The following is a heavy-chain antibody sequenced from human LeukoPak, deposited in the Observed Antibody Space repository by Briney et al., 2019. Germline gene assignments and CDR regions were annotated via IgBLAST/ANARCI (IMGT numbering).Heavy chain of an antibody. CDR3: ARPKFNYGTRYFDY. D-gene: IGHD1-14*01. Sequence: SETLSLTCTVSGGXISSSLYYWGWIRQPPGKGLEWIGSIYYSGITYYNPSLKSRITISVDTSNNQFSLKLSSVTAADTAVYYCARPKFNYGTRYFDYWGQGTLVTVSS. J-gene: IGHJ4*02. V-gene: IGHV4-39*01. CDR1: GGXISSSLYY. CDR2: IYYSGIT.